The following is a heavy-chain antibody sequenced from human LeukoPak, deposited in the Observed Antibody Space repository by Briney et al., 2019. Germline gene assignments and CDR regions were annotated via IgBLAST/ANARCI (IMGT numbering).Heavy chain of an antibody. CDR1: GFTFSSYA. D-gene: IGHD3-3*01. J-gene: IGHJ4*02. Sequence: GGSLRLSCAASGFTFSSYAMHWVRQAPGKGLEWVAVISYDGRNKYYADSVKGRFTISRDNSKNTLYLQMNSLRAEDTAVYYCARGSEFWSGFMGYWGQGTLVTVSS. CDR3: ARGSEFWSGFMGY. CDR2: ISYDGRNK. V-gene: IGHV3-30*01.